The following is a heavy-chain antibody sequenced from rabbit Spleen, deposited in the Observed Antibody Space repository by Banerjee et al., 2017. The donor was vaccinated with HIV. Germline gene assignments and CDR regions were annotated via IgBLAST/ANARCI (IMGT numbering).Heavy chain of an antibody. CDR1: GFSFSAGYY. Sequence: QSLEESGGDLVKPGASLTLTCTASGFSFSAGYYMCWVRQAPGKGLEWIACIHVGSKNNIYYANWAKGRFTISKTSSTTVTLQMTSLTAADTATYFCARFYAGYGDFGYAAMWGPGTLVTVS. D-gene: IGHD7-1*01. J-gene: IGHJ4*01. CDR2: IHVGSKNNI. V-gene: IGHV1S40*01. CDR3: ARFYAGYGDFGYAAM.